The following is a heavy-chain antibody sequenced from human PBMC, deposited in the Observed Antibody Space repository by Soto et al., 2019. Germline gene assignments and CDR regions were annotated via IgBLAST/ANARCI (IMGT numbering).Heavy chain of an antibody. CDR3: ARATLVGANFDAFDI. CDR2: IYYSGTT. D-gene: IGHD1-26*01. CDR1: GASITSGGYY. Sequence: QVQLQESGPGLVNPSQTLSLTCTFSGASITSGGYYWTWIRQHPGKGLEGIGYIYYSGTTYYNPSLKRRFTISVDTSKNQFSLKLSSVTAADTAVYYCARATLVGANFDAFDIWGQGTMVTVSS. V-gene: IGHV4-31*03. J-gene: IGHJ3*02.